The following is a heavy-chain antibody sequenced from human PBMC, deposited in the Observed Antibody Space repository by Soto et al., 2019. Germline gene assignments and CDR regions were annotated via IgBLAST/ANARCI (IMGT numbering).Heavy chain of an antibody. CDR1: GFTFSDYG. Sequence: GGSLRLSCSAFGFTFSDYGMHWVRQAPGKGLEFVSAIKSKGDTTYYADSVRGRFTISRDNSKNTLYLQMSSLRGDDTAVYYCVTDRSLAVDDVYSFDYWGPGTLVTVSS. V-gene: IGHV3-64D*06. D-gene: IGHD5-12*01. CDR2: IKSKGDTT. J-gene: IGHJ4*02. CDR3: VTDRSLAVDDVYSFDY.